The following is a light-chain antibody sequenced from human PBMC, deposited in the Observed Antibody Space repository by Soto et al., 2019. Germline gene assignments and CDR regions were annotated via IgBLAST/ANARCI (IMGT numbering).Light chain of an antibody. V-gene: IGKV1-6*01. Sequence: AIKITHAKSFLSASVGDIVATNCRASQGIRNDLGWYQQKPGKATKLLIYAASSLQSGVTSRFSGSGSGTDFTLNISRLQPEDFATYYCLQDYNYTRTFAQGTKVDI. CDR1: QGIRND. J-gene: IGKJ1*01. CDR3: LQDYNYTRT. CDR2: AAS.